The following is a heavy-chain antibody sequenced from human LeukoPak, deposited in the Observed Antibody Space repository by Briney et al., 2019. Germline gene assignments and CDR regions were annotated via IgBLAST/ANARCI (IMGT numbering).Heavy chain of an antibody. J-gene: IGHJ4*02. CDR1: GGSFSGYY. V-gene: IGHV4-34*01. CDR2: INHSGST. Sequence: SETLSLTCAVYGGSFSGYYWSWIRQPPGKGLEWIGEINHSGSTNYNPPLKSRVTISVDTSKNQFSLKLSSVTAADTAVYYCARGRRTTVTTWADYWGQGTLVTVSS. D-gene: IGHD4-17*01. CDR3: ARGRRTTVTTWADY.